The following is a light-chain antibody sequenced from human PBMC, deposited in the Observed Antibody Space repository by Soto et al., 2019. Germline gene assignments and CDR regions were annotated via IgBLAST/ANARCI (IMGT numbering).Light chain of an antibody. CDR2: GAS. V-gene: IGKV3-15*01. Sequence: EIVMTQSPATLSVAPGGRVTLSCRASQGVSRKLAWYQHKSGQAPRLLISGASTGATGIPARFSGSGSGTEFTLTISSLQSEDCAIYYCQQYHTWPITFGGGTKVDIK. CDR3: QQYHTWPIT. J-gene: IGKJ4*01. CDR1: QGVSRK.